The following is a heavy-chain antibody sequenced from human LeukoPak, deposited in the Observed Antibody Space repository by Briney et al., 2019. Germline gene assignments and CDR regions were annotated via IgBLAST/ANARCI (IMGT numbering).Heavy chain of an antibody. CDR3: ARHEVTAAAGTEFGS. CDR1: GDIFTSSW. Sequence: GESLKISCQGSGDIFTSSWIGWVRQMPGNGLEWMGIVYPADSNTRYTPSFQGQVTISADKSINTAYLMWSSLKASDTAIYYCARHEVTAAAGTEFGSWGQGTLVTVSS. V-gene: IGHV5-51*01. CDR2: VYPADSNT. D-gene: IGHD6-13*01. J-gene: IGHJ4*02.